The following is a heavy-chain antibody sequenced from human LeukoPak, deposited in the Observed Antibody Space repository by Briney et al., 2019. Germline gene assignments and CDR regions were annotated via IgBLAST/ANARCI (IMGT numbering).Heavy chain of an antibody. V-gene: IGHV1-2*02. CDR1: GYTFTGYY. CDR3: ARSMGQGYNWKGPTYYYYMDV. Sequence: ASVKVSCKASGYTFTGYYMHWVRQAPGQGLEWMGWINPNSGGTNYAQKFQGRVTMTRDTSISTAYMELSRLRSDDTAVYYCARSMGQGYNWKGPTYYYYMDVWGKGTTVTVSS. CDR2: INPNSGGT. J-gene: IGHJ6*03. D-gene: IGHD1-1*01.